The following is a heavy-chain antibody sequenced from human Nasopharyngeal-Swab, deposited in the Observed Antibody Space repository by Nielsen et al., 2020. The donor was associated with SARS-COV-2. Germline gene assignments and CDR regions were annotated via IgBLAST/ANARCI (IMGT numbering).Heavy chain of an antibody. Sequence: VCQAPGKGLEWVAVIWYDGSNKYYADSVKGRFTISRDNSKNTLYLQMNSLRAEDTAVYYCARDYYYDSSVFDYWGQGTLVTVSS. D-gene: IGHD3-22*01. CDR3: ARDYYYDSSVFDY. CDR2: IWYDGSNK. V-gene: IGHV3-33*01. J-gene: IGHJ4*02.